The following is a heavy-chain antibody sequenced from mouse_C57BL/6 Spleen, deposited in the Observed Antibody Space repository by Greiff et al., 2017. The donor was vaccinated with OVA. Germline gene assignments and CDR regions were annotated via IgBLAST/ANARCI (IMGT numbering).Heavy chain of an antibody. Sequence: DVMLVESGGDLVKPGGSLTLSCAASGFTFSSYGMSWVRQTPDKRLEWVATISSCGSYTYYPHSVKERFTISRDNAKNNLYLQMSRLKSEDTDMYYCARHSNDWYFD. CDR2: ISSCGSYT. J-gene: IGHJ1*01. V-gene: IGHV5-6*02. CDR1: GFTFSSYG. CDR3: ARHSNDWYFD. D-gene: IGHD2-5*01.